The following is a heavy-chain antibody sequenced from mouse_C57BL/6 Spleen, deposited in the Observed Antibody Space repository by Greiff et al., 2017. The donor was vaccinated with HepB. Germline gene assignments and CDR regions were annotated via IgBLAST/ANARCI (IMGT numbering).Heavy chain of an antibody. V-gene: IGHV1-64*01. CDR2: IHPNSGST. CDR3: ARSDYGRYYFDY. Sequence: QVQLQQPGAELVKPGASVKLSCKASGYTFTSYWMHWVKQRPGQGLEWIGMIHPNSGSTNYNEKVKSKATLTVDKSSSTAYMQLSSLTSEDSAVYYCARSDYGRYYFDYWGQGTTLTVSS. D-gene: IGHD1-1*01. J-gene: IGHJ2*01. CDR1: GYTFTSYW.